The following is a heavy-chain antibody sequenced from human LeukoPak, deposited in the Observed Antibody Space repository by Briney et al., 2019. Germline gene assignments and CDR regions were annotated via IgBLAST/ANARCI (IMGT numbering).Heavy chain of an antibody. D-gene: IGHD3-10*01. J-gene: IGHJ3*02. CDR2: LYYAGNT. Sequence: SETLSLTCTASGGSISSRSYYWGWIRQPPGKGLEWIGSLYYAGNTFLNPTLDSRVTITVDKSKNQFSLKLRSATAADTAVYYCARAARLRITLVRLIHAAFDMWGQGTMVTVSS. CDR3: ARAARLRITLVRLIHAAFDM. CDR1: GGSISSRSYY. V-gene: IGHV4-39*02.